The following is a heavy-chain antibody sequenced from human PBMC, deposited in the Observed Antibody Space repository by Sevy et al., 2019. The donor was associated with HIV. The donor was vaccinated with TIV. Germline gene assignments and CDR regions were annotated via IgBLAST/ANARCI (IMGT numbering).Heavy chain of an antibody. V-gene: IGHV3-23*01. CDR1: GFTFSSYA. CDR3: AKDRYDGSGYYPEGAFDI. CDR2: ISGSGGST. J-gene: IGHJ3*02. D-gene: IGHD3-22*01. Sequence: GESLKISCAASGFTFSSYAMNWVRQAPGKGLEWVSTISGSGGSTYYGDSVKGRFTISRDNSKNTVYLQMSGLRAEDTALYYCAKDRYDGSGYYPEGAFDIWGQGTKVTVSS.